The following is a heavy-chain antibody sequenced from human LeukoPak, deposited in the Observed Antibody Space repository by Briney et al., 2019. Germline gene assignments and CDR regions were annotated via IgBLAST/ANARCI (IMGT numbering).Heavy chain of an antibody. J-gene: IGHJ4*02. D-gene: IGHD3-9*01. CDR2: IYTSGST. CDR3: ARGAYYDILTGYYNPSPFDY. V-gene: IGHV4-61*02. Sequence: PSETLSLTCTVPGGSISSGSYYWSWIRQPAGKGLEWIGRIYTSGSTNYNPSLKSRVTISVDTSKNQFSLKLSSVTAADTAVYYCARGAYYDILTGYYNPSPFDYWGQGTLVTVSS. CDR1: GGSISSGSYY.